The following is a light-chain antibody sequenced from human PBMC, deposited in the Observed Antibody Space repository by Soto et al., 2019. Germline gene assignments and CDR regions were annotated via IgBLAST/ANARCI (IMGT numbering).Light chain of an antibody. V-gene: IGLV2-18*02. CDR1: SSGVGSYNG. Sequence: QSVLTQPPSVSGSPGQSVTISCTGTSSGVGSYNGVSWYQQPPGTAPKLMIYDVSNRPSGVPDRFSGSKSGNTASLTISGLQAEDEGDYYCRSYTSSSTYVFGTGNKVTVL. J-gene: IGLJ1*01. CDR2: DVS. CDR3: RSYTSSSTYV.